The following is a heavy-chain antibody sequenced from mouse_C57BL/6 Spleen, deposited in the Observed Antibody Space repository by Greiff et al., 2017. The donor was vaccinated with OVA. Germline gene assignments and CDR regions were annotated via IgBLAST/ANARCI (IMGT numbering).Heavy chain of an antibody. CDR2: IDPSDSYT. D-gene: IGHD2-4*01. CDR1: GYTFTSYW. CDR3: ARFDYGYAMDY. Sequence: QVQLKQPGAELVRPGTSVKLSCKASGYTFTSYWMHWVKQRPGQGLEWIGVIDPSDSYTNYNQKFKGKATLTVDTSSSTAYMQLSSLTSEDSAVYYCARFDYGYAMDYWGQGTSVTVSS. V-gene: IGHV1-59*01. J-gene: IGHJ4*01.